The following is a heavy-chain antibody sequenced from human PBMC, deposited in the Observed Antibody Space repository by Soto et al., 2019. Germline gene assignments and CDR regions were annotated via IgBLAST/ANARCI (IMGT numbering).Heavy chain of an antibody. V-gene: IGHV4-59*01. CDR3: TRDREHTYGNCFDP. Sequence: KPSETLSLTCTVSCGSISTYYWSWIRQPPGKGLEWIGYIYNRGNTNYNLSLKSRVTMSLDSSKNQFSLKLSSVTAADTAVYYCTRDREHTYGNCFDPWGQGTLVTVSS. D-gene: IGHD5-18*01. CDR2: IYNRGNT. CDR1: CGSISTYY. J-gene: IGHJ5*02.